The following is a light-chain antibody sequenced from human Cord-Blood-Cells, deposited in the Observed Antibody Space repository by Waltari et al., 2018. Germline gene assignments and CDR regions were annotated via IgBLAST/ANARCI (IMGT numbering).Light chain of an antibody. CDR1: QSISNY. CDR2: DAS. J-gene: IGKJ4*01. V-gene: IGKV1-39*01. Sequence: DIQITQSPSSLSSSVGDRVTITCRASQSISNYLNWYQQKPGKAPKLLIYDASNLQSGVPSRFSGSGSGTDFTLTISSLQPEDFATYYCQQCYSPPLTFGGGTKVEIK. CDR3: QQCYSPPLT.